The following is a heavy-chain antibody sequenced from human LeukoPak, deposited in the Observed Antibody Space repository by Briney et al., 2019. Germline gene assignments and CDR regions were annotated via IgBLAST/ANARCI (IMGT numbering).Heavy chain of an antibody. CDR3: ARCTFGAGAFDI. CDR1: GGSFSGYY. D-gene: IGHD3-3*02. J-gene: IGHJ3*02. V-gene: IGHV4-34*01. Sequence: PSETLSLTCAVYGGSFSGYYWSWIRQPPGKGLEWIGEINHSGSTNYNPSLKSRVTISVDTSKNQFSLKLSSVTAADTAVYYCARCTFGAGAFDIWGQGTMVTVSS. CDR2: INHSGST.